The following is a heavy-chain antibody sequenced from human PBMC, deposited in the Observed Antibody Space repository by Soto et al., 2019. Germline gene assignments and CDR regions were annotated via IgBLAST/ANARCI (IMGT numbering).Heavy chain of an antibody. J-gene: IGHJ3*02. CDR2: ISGSGGST. V-gene: IGHV3-23*01. D-gene: IGHD3-10*01. CDR3: AKDRGWREFSNAGSDAFDI. Sequence: GGSLRLSCAASGFTFSSYAMSWVRQAPGKGLEWVSAISGSGGSTYYADSVKGRFTISRDNSKNTLYLQMNSLRAEDTAVYYCAKDRGWREFSNAGSDAFDIWGQGTMVTVSS. CDR1: GFTFSSYA.